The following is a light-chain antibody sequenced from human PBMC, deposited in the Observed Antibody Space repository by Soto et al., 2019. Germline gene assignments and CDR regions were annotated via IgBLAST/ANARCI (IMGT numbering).Light chain of an antibody. CDR2: DVS. V-gene: IGLV2-11*01. CDR1: SSDVGGYNY. J-gene: IGLJ1*01. CDR3: CSYAGSSSDV. Sequence: QSVLTQPLPLSMAPGQSVTISCTGTSSDVGGYNYVSWYQEQPGKAPKLMIYDVSKRPSGVPDRFSGSKSGNTASLTISGLQAEDEADYYCCSYAGSSSDVFGTGTKATVL.